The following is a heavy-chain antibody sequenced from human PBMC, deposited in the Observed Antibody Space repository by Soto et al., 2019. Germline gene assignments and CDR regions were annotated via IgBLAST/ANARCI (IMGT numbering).Heavy chain of an antibody. V-gene: IGHV3-7*01. J-gene: IGHJ4*02. CDR2: IRQDGIEI. D-gene: IGHD6-13*01. CDR3: ARDDVGTLDY. CDR1: RFTFSSYW. Sequence: EVPLVESGGGLVQPGGSLRLSCAASRFTFSSYWMTWVRQAPGKGLEWVAKIRQDGIEIHYVDSVKGRFTISRDNAKNSLFLQMNSLRAEDTAVYYCARDDVGTLDYWGQGTLVTVSS.